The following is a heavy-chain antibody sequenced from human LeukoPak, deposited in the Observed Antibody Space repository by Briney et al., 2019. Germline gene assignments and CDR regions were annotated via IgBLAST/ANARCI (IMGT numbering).Heavy chain of an antibody. D-gene: IGHD2-15*01. Sequence: PGGSLRLSCAASGLTFSSYWMSWVRQAPGKGLEWVANIKQDGSEKYYVDSVKGRFTISRDNAKNSLYLQMNSLRAEDTAVYYCATHPAGGYCSGGSCYSYYFDYWGQGTLVTVSS. CDR2: IKQDGSEK. CDR1: GLTFSSYW. CDR3: ATHPAGGYCSGGSCYSYYFDY. V-gene: IGHV3-7*02. J-gene: IGHJ4*02.